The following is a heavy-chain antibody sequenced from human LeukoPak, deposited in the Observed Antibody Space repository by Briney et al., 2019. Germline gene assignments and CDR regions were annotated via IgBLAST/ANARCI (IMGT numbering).Heavy chain of an antibody. V-gene: IGHV4-34*01. Sequence: PSETLSLTCAVYGGSFSAHYWSWIRQPPGEGLEWIGEINHSGSTNYNPSLKSRVTISVDTSKNQFSLRLNSVTAADTAVYYCARGAAGTAMPYFDNWGQGTLVTVSS. D-gene: IGHD5-18*01. J-gene: IGHJ4*02. CDR3: ARGAAGTAMPYFDN. CDR2: INHSGST. CDR1: GGSFSAHY.